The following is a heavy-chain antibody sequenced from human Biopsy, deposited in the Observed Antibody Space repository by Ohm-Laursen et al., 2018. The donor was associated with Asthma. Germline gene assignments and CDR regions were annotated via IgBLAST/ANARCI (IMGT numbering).Heavy chain of an antibody. CDR3: ARRGGVRRYFDY. CDR2: IYYIGST. Sequence: PSETPSLTCTVSGGSISSGAYYWSWVRQPPGKGLEWIGYIYYIGSTYYNPSLKSRVAISLDTSKNQFSLKLSSVTAADTAVYFCARRGGVRRYFDYWGQGTLVTVSS. V-gene: IGHV4-30-4*01. J-gene: IGHJ4*02. D-gene: IGHD3-16*01. CDR1: GGSISSGAYY.